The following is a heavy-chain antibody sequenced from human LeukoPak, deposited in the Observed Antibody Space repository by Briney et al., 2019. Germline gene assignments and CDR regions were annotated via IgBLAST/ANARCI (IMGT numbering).Heavy chain of an antibody. Sequence: ASVKVSCKASGYTFTSYGISWVRQAPGQGLEWMGWINPNSGGTNYAQKFQGRVTMTRDTSISTAYMELSRLRSDDTAVYYCARSRFVASEVLILGYWGQGTLVTVSS. CDR3: ARSRFVASEVLILGY. CDR2: INPNSGGT. J-gene: IGHJ4*02. CDR1: GYTFTSYG. D-gene: IGHD2-8*02. V-gene: IGHV1-2*02.